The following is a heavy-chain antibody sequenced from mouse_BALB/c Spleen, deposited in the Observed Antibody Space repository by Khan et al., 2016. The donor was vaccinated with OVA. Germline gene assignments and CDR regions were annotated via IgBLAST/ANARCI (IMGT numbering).Heavy chain of an antibody. CDR2: ISSGGSYT. J-gene: IGHJ3*01. CDR1: GFTFSNYA. CDR3: ARELFTTVVATPFAY. Sequence: EVQLQESGGGLVKPGGSLKLSCAVSGFTFSNYAMSWVRQTPEKRLEWVATISSGGSYTYYPDSVQGRFTISRDNAKNTRYLQMSSLRSEDTAIYNCARELFTTVVATPFAYWGQGTLVTVSA. D-gene: IGHD1-1*01. V-gene: IGHV5-9-3*01.